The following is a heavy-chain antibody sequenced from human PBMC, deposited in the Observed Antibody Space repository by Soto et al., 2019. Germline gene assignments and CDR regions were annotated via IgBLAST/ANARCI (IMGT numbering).Heavy chain of an antibody. CDR3: ARPRGIAPAVWYFDL. CDR2: IYYSGIT. CDR1: GGSISSHY. Sequence: QVQLQESGPGLVKPSETLSLTCTVSGGSISSHYWSWIWQPPGRGLEWIGFIYYSGITDSNPSLKSRVTISLDTSKNQLSLRLSSVTAADTAVYYCARPRGIAPAVWYFDLWGRGTLVTVSS. D-gene: IGHD6-13*01. J-gene: IGHJ2*01. V-gene: IGHV4-59*08.